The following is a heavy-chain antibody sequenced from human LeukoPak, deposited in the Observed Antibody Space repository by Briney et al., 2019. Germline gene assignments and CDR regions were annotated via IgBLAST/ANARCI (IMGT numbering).Heavy chain of an antibody. CDR3: ARAPIAVAGTRQPVDY. V-gene: IGHV3-53*01. J-gene: IGHJ4*02. Sequence: GGSLRLSCAASGFTVSSSYMSWVRQAPGKGLEWVSVIYCGGSTYYADSVKGRFTISRDNSKNTLYLQMNSLRAEDTAVYYCARAPIAVAGTRQPVDYWGQGTLVTVSS. CDR1: GFTVSSSY. CDR2: IYCGGST. D-gene: IGHD6-19*01.